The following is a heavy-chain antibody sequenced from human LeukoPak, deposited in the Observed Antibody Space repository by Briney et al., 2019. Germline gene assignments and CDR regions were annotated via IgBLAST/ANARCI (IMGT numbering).Heavy chain of an antibody. V-gene: IGHV4-34*01. CDR3: ARRTWGNHLGY. Sequence: SETLSLTCAVYGGSFSGYYWSWIRQPPGEGLEWIGEINHSGSTNYNPSLKSRVTISVDTSKNQFSLKPSSVTAADTAVYYCARRTWGNHLGYWGQGTLVTVSS. D-gene: IGHD3-16*01. J-gene: IGHJ4*02. CDR2: INHSGST. CDR1: GGSFSGYY.